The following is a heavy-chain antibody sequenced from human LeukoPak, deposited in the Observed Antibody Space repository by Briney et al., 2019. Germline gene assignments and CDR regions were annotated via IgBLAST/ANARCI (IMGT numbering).Heavy chain of an antibody. V-gene: IGHV3-9*01. CDR2: ISWNSGSI. D-gene: IGHD1-14*01. J-gene: IGHJ4*02. CDR1: GFTFYDYA. Sequence: PGRSLRLSCAASGFTFYDYAMHWVRHAPGKGLEWVSGISWNSGSIGYADSVKGRFTISRDNAKNSLYLQMNSLRAEDTAVYYCAVGDNPGALDYWGQGTLVTVSS. CDR3: AVGDNPGALDY.